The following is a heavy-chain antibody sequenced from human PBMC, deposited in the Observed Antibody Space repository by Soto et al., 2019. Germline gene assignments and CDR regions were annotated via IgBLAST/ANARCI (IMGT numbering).Heavy chain of an antibody. Sequence: GGFLRLSCAASGFTFSSYSMNWVRQAPGKGLEWVSSISSSSSYIYYADSVKGRFTISRDNAKNSLYLQMNSLRAEDTAVYYCARDIAPTYGAHAHWGQGTLVTVSS. V-gene: IGHV3-21*01. CDR2: ISSSSSYI. CDR3: ARDIAPTYGAHAH. CDR1: GFTFSSYS. D-gene: IGHD4-17*01. J-gene: IGHJ4*02.